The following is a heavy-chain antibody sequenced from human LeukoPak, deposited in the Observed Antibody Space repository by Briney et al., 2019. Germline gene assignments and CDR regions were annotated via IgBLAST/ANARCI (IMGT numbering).Heavy chain of an antibody. CDR1: GYTFTGFH. CDR3: ARELGGS. CDR2: INPDSGGT. Sequence: GASVKVSCKASGYTFTGFHIHWVRQAPGQGLEWMGWINPDSGGTNYAQKFQDRVIMTRDTAIHTAYMELSRLTSDDAAFYYCARELGGSWGQGTQVTVSS. D-gene: IGHD1-26*01. V-gene: IGHV1-2*02. J-gene: IGHJ5*02.